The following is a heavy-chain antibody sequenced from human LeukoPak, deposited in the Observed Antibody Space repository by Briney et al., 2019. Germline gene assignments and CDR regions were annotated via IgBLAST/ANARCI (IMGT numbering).Heavy chain of an antibody. V-gene: IGHV4-59*08. CDR2: IYYSGST. J-gene: IGHJ4*02. CDR1: GESISGFY. CDR3: ASRADGAFDY. D-gene: IGHD4/OR15-4a*01. Sequence: PSETLSLTCTVSGESISGFYWNWIRQPPGKGLEWLGYIYYSGSTNYNPSLKSRVSISIDTSKNQFSLNLSSVTAADTAVYYCASRADGAFDYWGQGILVTVSS.